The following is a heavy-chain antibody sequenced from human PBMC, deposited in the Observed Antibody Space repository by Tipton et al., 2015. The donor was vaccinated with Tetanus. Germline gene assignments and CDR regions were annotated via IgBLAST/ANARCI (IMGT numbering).Heavy chain of an antibody. CDR1: GGSFSGYY. J-gene: IGHJ4*02. CDR3: ARLNTAADLFDY. Sequence: GLVKPSETLSLTCAVYGGSFSGYYWSWIRQPPGKGLEWIGKINHSGSTNYNPSLKSRVTISVDPSTTQFSLKLSSVTAADTAVYYCARLNTAADLFDYWGQGTLVTVSS. D-gene: IGHD6-13*01. V-gene: IGHV4-34*01. CDR2: INHSGST.